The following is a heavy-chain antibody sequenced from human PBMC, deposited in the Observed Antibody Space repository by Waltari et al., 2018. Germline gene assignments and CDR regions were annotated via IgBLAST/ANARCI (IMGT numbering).Heavy chain of an antibody. CDR3: ASTATYYYDSSGYPHDY. J-gene: IGHJ4*02. D-gene: IGHD3-22*01. Sequence: QVQLVQSGAEVKKPGSSVKVSCKASGGTFSSSAIRCVRQAPGQGLEWMGGIIPIFGTANYAQKFQGRVTITADESTSTAYMELSSLRSEDTAVYYCASTATYYYDSSGYPHDYWGQGTLVTVSS. CDR2: IIPIFGTA. V-gene: IGHV1-69*01. CDR1: GGTFSSSA.